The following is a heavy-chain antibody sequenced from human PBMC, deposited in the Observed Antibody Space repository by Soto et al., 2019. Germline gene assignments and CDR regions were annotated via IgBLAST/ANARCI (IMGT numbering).Heavy chain of an antibody. CDR3: ARITGRHLDY. CDR2: VDYSGTA. D-gene: IGHD1-20*01. V-gene: IGHV4-39*01. J-gene: IGHJ4*02. CDR1: SGSISVANVF. Sequence: SETLSLTCTVSSGSISVANVFWGWVRQPPGKGLEWIGNVDYSGTAYFSPSLATRVTFHVDTSKNQFSLTLYSVTAADTAVYYCARITGRHLDYWGQGILVTVSS.